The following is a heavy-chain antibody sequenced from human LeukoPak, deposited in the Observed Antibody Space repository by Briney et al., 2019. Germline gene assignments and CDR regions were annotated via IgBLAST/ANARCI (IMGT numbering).Heavy chain of an antibody. CDR3: AKDTLGAIHH. V-gene: IGHV3-30*18. D-gene: IGHD2-21*01. CDR2: ISYAGNDK. CDR1: GFTFRTYD. Sequence: PGRSLRLSCAASGFTFRTYDMHWVRQAPGKGLEWVALISYAGNDKYYADSVKGRFTVSRDNSKNTLYLQMNSLRADDTAVYYCAKDTLGAIHHWGQGTLVTVSS. J-gene: IGHJ5*02.